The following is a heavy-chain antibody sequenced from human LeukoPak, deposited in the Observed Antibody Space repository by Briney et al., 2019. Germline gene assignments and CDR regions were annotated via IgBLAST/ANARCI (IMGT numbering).Heavy chain of an antibody. J-gene: IGHJ4*02. Sequence: PGGSLRLSCAASGFSFSSYWMNWVRQAPGKGLEWVANIKADGSGKYYVDSVKGRFTISRDNAKNSLYLQMISLRAEDTAVYYCARGLSVAAPGVFDYWGQGTLVTVSS. CDR1: GFSFSSYW. CDR2: IKADGSGK. D-gene: IGHD6-6*01. V-gene: IGHV3-7*01. CDR3: ARGLSVAAPGVFDY.